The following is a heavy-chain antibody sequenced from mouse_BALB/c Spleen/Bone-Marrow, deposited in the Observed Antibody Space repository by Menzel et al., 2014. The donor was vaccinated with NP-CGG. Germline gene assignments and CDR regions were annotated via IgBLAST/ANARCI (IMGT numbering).Heavy chain of an antibody. CDR2: IYPGNLNT. D-gene: IGHD4-1*01. CDR1: GSTFTSYY. Sequence: QVQLNESGPELVQPGPSVRISCKASGSTFTSYYIHWVKQKPGQGLEWIGWIYPGNLNTKYNEKFKGKATLTADKSSSTAYMQLSSLTSEDSAVYFCAREANWSFDYWGQGTTLTVSS. J-gene: IGHJ2*01. CDR3: AREANWSFDY. V-gene: IGHV1S56*01.